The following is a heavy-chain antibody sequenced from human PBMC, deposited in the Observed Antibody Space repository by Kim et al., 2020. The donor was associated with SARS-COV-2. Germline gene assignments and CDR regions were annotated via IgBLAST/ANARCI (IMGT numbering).Heavy chain of an antibody. V-gene: IGHV3-73*01. Sequence: GGSLRLSCAASGFTFSYSSIHWVRQASGKGLEWVGRIGSKAENYATAYAASVKGRFTISRDDSKNTAYLQMNTLKTEDTAVYYCTRHTSRGEVAARPVD. CDR1: GFTFSYSS. CDR2: IGSKAENYAT. J-gene: IGHJ4*01. D-gene: IGHD6-6*01. CDR3: TRHTSRGEVAARPVD.